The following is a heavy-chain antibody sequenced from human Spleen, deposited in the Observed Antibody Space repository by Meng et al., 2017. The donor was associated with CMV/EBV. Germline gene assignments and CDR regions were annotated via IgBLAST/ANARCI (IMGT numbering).Heavy chain of an antibody. V-gene: IGHV4-34*01. CDR2: LYHRGIT. Sequence: SETLSLTCGVNGGSLSGYYWSWIRQPLGKGLEYIGELYHRGITNYNPSLKSRVTIAVDTSKTQFSLKMRSVTAADTAVYYCARGDSYNDFGSGYYREDHYYSGLDVWGQGTTVTVSS. D-gene: IGHD3-3*01. J-gene: IGHJ6*02. CDR1: GGSLSGYY. CDR3: ARGDSYNDFGSGYYREDHYYSGLDV.